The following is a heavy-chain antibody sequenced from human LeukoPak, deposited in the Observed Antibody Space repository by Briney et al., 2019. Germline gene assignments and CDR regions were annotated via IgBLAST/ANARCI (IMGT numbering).Heavy chain of an antibody. CDR2: ISYDGSNK. CDR3: ARDSSSWFDI. V-gene: IGHV3-30-3*01. CDR1: RFTFSSYY. J-gene: IGHJ3*02. Sequence: GGSLRLSCAASRFTFSSYYMSWVRQAPGKGLEWVAVISYDGSNKYYADSVKGRFTISRDNSKNTLYLQMNSLRAEDTAVYYCARDSSSWFDIWGQGTMVTVSS. D-gene: IGHD6-13*01.